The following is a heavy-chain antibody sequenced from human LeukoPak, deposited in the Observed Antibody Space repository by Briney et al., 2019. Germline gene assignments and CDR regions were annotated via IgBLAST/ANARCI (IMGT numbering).Heavy chain of an antibody. CDR2: VTSSGGTT. CDR1: RFTFSAYA. J-gene: IGHJ1*01. CDR3: TTDPGWLYFQQ. Sequence: GGSLRLSCAASRFTFSAYAMSWVRQAPGKGLEWVSTVTSSGGTTYYTDSVKGRFTISRDNSKNTLYLQMSGLRAEDTAMYYCTTDPGWLYFQQWGQGTLVTVSS. V-gene: IGHV3-23*01. D-gene: IGHD2-15*01.